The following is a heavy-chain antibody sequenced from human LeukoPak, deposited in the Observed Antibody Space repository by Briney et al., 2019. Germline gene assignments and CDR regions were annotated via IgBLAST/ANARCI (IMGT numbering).Heavy chain of an antibody. V-gene: IGHV1-2*02. CDR3: ATDSSYNSFDY. CDR2: INPKSGGT. Sequence: ASVKVSRKASGYTSIDYYIHWVRQAPGQGLEWMGWINPKSGGTNFAQKFQARVTMTRDTSISTAYMELSRLRSDDTAVYYCATDSSYNSFDYWGQGTLVTVSS. J-gene: IGHJ4*02. CDR1: GYTSIDYY. D-gene: IGHD5-24*01.